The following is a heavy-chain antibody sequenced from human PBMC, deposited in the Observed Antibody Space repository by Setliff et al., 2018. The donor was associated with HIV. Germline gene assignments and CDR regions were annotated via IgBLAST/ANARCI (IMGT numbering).Heavy chain of an antibody. CDR2: IYYSGST. CDR1: GGSISSSSSY. Sequence: SETLSLTCTVSGGSISSSSSYWGWIRQSPGKGLEWIGSIYYSGSTYYNPSLKSRVTISVDTSKDQFSLRLSSVTAADTAVYYCTRRTGPSYYFDYWGQGTLVTVSS. D-gene: IGHD7-27*01. CDR3: TRRTGPSYYFDY. J-gene: IGHJ4*02. V-gene: IGHV4-39*01.